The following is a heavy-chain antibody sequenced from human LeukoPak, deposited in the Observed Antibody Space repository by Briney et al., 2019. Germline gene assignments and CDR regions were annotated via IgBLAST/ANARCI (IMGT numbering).Heavy chain of an antibody. J-gene: IGHJ4*02. V-gene: IGHV1-2*02. CDR2: INPNSGGT. D-gene: IGHD6-13*01. CDR1: GYTFTGYY. CDR3: ARELPKEQLVDY. Sequence: GASVKVSCKASGYTFTGYYMHWVRQAPGQGLEWMGWINPNSGGTNYAQKVQGRVTMTRDTSISTAYMELSRLRSDDTAVYYCARELPKEQLVDYWGQGTLVTVSS.